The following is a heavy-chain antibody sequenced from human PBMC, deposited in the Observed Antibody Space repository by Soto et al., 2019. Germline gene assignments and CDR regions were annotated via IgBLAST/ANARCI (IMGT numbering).Heavy chain of an antibody. Sequence: QVQLVQSGAEVKKPGSSVKVSCKASGGTFSSYAISWVRQAPGQGLEWMGGIIPIFGTANYAQKFQGRVTITADESTSTAYMEQSSLRSEDTAVYYCASYMSQYYYYYYGMDVWGQGTTVTVSS. CDR1: GGTFSSYA. D-gene: IGHD3-10*01. CDR2: IIPIFGTA. V-gene: IGHV1-69*12. J-gene: IGHJ6*02. CDR3: ASYMSQYYYYYYGMDV.